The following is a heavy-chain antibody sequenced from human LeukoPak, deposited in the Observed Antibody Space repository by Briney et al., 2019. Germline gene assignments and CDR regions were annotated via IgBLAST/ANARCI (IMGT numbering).Heavy chain of an antibody. CDR3: ARGKGSGWSSTRFGP. Sequence: SETLSLTCTVYGGSFTSYYWTWIRQSPGKGLEWIGEINHSGSTNYNPSPKSRVTISVDTSKNQISLNLTSVTAADTAIFYCARGKGSGWSSTRFGPWGQGTLVTVSS. D-gene: IGHD6-19*01. J-gene: IGHJ5*02. CDR2: INHSGST. V-gene: IGHV4-34*01. CDR1: GGSFTSYY.